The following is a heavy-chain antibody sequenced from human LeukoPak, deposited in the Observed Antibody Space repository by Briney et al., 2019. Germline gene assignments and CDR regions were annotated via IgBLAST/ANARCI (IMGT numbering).Heavy chain of an antibody. CDR1: GFTFSDYW. CDR2: INSDGSTT. CDR3: ARASDPWLQLT. J-gene: IGHJ5*02. V-gene: IGHV3-74*01. D-gene: IGHD5-24*01. Sequence: GGSLRLSCAASGFTFSDYWMHWVRQAPGKGLVWVSRINSDGSTTNYADSVKGRFTISRDNAKNTLYLQMNSLRAEDTAVYYCARASDPWLQLTWGQGTLVTVSS.